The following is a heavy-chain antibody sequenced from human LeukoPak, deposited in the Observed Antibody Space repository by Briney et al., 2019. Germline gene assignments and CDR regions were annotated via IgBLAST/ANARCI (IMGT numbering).Heavy chain of an antibody. D-gene: IGHD3-22*01. CDR1: GFTFSSYW. CDR3: ARVYTMIVVYDAFDI. CDR2: IKQDGSEK. Sequence: GGSLRLSCAASGFTFSSYWMSWVRQAPGKGLEWVANIKQDGSEKYYVDSAKGRFTISRDNAKNSLYLQMNSLRAEDTAVYYCARVYTMIVVYDAFDIWGQGTMVTVSS. J-gene: IGHJ3*02. V-gene: IGHV3-7*01.